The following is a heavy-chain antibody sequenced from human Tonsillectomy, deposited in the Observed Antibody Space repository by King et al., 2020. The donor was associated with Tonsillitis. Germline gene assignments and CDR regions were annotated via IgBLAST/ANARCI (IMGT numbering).Heavy chain of an antibody. CDR3: AREGQDEAFDI. J-gene: IGHJ3*02. Sequence: EVQLVEFGGGLVQPGGSLRLSCEASGFTFSSYDMHWVRQATGKGLEWVSAIGSSGQTYYSGSAKGRFTISRENAKNSFYLQMNSLSAGDTAVYYCAREGQDEAFDIWGQGTMVTVS. CDR2: IGSSGQT. V-gene: IGHV3-13*01. CDR1: GFTFSSYD.